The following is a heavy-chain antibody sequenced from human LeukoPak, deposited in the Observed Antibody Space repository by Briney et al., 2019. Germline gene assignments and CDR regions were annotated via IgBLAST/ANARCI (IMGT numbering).Heavy chain of an antibody. CDR3: ARDSPYGDYYFDY. CDR1: GYIFTCYY. D-gene: IGHD4-17*01. Sequence: ASVKVSCKASGYIFTCYYMHWVRQAPGQGLEWMGWINPNSGGTNYAQKFQGRVTMTRDTSISTAYMELSRLRSDDTAVYYCARDSPYGDYYFDYWGQGTLVTVSS. V-gene: IGHV1-2*02. CDR2: INPNSGGT. J-gene: IGHJ4*02.